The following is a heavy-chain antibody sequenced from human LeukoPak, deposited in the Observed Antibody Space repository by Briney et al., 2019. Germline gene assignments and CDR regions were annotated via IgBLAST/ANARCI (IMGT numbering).Heavy chain of an antibody. D-gene: IGHD3-22*01. CDR1: GYSFTSYW. CDR3: ARYRTIPSSGTRDAFDI. Sequence: GESLKISCQGSGYSFTSYWIGWVRQMPGKGLEWMGIIYPGDSDTRYSPSFQGQVTISADKSISTAYLQWSSLKASDTAMYYCARYRTIPSSGTRDAFDIWGQGTMVTVSS. CDR2: IYPGDSDT. V-gene: IGHV5-51*01. J-gene: IGHJ3*02.